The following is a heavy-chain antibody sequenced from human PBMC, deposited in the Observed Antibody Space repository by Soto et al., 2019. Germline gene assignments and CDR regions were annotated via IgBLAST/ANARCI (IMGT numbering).Heavy chain of an antibody. CDR3: TTGWTNTGWYGAFEY. CDR1: GFILSNAW. V-gene: IGHV3-15*07. Sequence: EVQLVESGGGLVKPGGSLRLSCAASGFILSNAWMNWVGQAPGKGREWVGRIKSKSDGGTIDYAAPVKGRFAISRDDSTNTLYLEMISLRTEDTAVYYCTTGWTNTGWYGAFEYWGQGTLVTVSS. J-gene: IGHJ4*02. D-gene: IGHD6-19*01. CDR2: IKSKSDGGTI.